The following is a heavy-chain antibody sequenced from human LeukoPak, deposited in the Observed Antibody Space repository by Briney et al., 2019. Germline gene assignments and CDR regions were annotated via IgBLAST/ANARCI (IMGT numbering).Heavy chain of an antibody. CDR2: IYYSGST. CDR3: ARRYYESSGFDY. V-gene: IGHV4-39*07. D-gene: IGHD3-22*01. Sequence: SETLSLTCTVSGGSISSSSYYWGWIRRPPGKGLEWIGSIYYSGSTYYNPSLKSRVTISVDTSKNQFSLKLSSVTAADTAVYYCARRYYESSGFDYWGQGTLVTVSS. J-gene: IGHJ4*02. CDR1: GGSISSSSYY.